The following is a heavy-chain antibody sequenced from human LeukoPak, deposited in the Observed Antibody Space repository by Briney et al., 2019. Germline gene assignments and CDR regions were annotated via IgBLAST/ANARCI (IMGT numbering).Heavy chain of an antibody. D-gene: IGHD2-2*01. Sequence: GGSLRLSCAASGFTFSSYAMSWVRQAPGKGLEWVSAISGSGGSTYYADSVKGRFTISRDNSKNTLYLQMNGLRAEDTAVYYCAKDPSVVPAANWFDPWGQGTLVTVSS. V-gene: IGHV3-23*01. CDR2: ISGSGGST. CDR1: GFTFSSYA. CDR3: AKDPSVVPAANWFDP. J-gene: IGHJ5*02.